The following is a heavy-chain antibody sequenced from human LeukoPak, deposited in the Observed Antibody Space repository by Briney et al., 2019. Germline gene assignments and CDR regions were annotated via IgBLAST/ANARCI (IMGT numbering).Heavy chain of an antibody. CDR3: ARDNYSCLDV. CDR2: IYSGGST. D-gene: IGHD4-11*01. V-gene: IGHV3-53*01. J-gene: IGHJ6*02. Sequence: PGGSLRLSCAASGFTVSSNYMSWVRQAPGKGLECVSVIYSGGSTYYADSGKDRLTISRKNSKNTRYLQMSNLRAEDTAVYYCARDNYSCLDVWGQGTTVTVSS. CDR1: GFTVSSNY.